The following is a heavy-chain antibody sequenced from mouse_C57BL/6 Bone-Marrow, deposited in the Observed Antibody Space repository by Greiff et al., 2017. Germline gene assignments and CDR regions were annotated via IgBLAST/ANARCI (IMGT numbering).Heavy chain of an antibody. V-gene: IGHV1-61*01. CDR3: AREDHGAMDY. Sequence: QVQLQQSGAELVRPGSSVKLSCKASGYTFTSYWMDWVKQRPGQGLEWIGNIYPSDSETHYNQKFKDKATLTVDKSSSTAYMQLSSLTSEDSAVYYCAREDHGAMDYWGQGTSVTVSS. J-gene: IGHJ4*01. CDR1: GYTFTSYW. CDR2: IYPSDSET.